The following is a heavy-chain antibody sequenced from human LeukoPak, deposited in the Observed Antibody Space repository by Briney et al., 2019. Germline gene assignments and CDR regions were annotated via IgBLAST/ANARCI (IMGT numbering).Heavy chain of an antibody. D-gene: IGHD3-22*01. V-gene: IGHV1-18*01. J-gene: IGHJ1*01. CDR1: GYTFTSCG. CDR2: ISAYNGNT. CDR3: ARAPHWESSGYYPVPAYFQH. Sequence: ASVKVSCKASGYTFTSCGISWVRQAPGQGVEWMGWISAYNGNTNYAQKLQGRVTMTTDTSTSTAYMELRSLRSDDTAVYYCARAPHWESSGYYPVPAYFQHWGQGTLVTVSS.